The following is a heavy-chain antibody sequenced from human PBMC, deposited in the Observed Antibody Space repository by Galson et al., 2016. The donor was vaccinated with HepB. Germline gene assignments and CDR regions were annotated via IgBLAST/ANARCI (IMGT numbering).Heavy chain of an antibody. J-gene: IGHJ6*02. CDR1: GGSIGFHY. D-gene: IGHD1-1*01. V-gene: IGHV4-59*11. CDR3: TRSVFFFGRLDYYGMDV. CDR2: VFHGGNT. Sequence: SETLSLTCSVSGGSIGFHYWSWVRQPPGKGLEWMGCVFHGGNTKYSPSLKSRVTISIDKSKNQVFLGLNSVTAADTAVYYCTRSVFFFGRLDYYGMDVWGRGTTVTVSS.